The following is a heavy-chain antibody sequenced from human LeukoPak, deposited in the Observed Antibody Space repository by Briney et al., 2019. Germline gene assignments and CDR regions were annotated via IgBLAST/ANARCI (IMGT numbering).Heavy chain of an antibody. V-gene: IGHV3-66*01. CDR3: ASASRWGSYYYGMDV. CDR2: IYSGGST. D-gene: IGHD3-16*01. CDR1: GFTVSSNY. Sequence: GGSLRLSCAASGFTVSSNYMSWVRQAPGKGLEWVSVIYSGGSTYYADSVKGRFTISRDNSKNTLYLQMNSLRAEDTAVYYCASASRWGSYYYGMDVWGQGTTVTVSS. J-gene: IGHJ6*02.